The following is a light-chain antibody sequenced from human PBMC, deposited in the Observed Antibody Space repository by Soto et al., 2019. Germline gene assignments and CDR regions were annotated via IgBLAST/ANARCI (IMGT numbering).Light chain of an antibody. CDR2: EGS. V-gene: IGLV2-23*01. CDR1: SSDVGSYSL. Sequence: QSALTQPASVSGSPGQSITISCTGTSSDVGSYSLVSWYQQHPGKAPKLMIYEGSKRPSGVSNRFSGSKSGNTASLTISGLQAEDEADYYCCSYAASSTSYVVFGGGTKLTVL. J-gene: IGLJ2*01. CDR3: CSYAASSTSYVV.